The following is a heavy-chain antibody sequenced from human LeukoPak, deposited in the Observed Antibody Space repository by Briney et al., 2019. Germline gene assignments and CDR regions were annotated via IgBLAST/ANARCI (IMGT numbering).Heavy chain of an antibody. D-gene: IGHD3-10*01. V-gene: IGHV4-59*01. J-gene: IGHJ4*02. CDR2: ISYSGST. Sequence: KPSETLSLTCTVSRGSLSNYYWSWIRQPPGKGLEWIGYISYSGSTNYSPSLKSRVTISLDTTKSQFPLRLSSVTAADTAVYYCARLSDYYGSGSYYDYWGQGTLVTVSS. CDR3: ARLSDYYGSGSYYDY. CDR1: RGSLSNYY.